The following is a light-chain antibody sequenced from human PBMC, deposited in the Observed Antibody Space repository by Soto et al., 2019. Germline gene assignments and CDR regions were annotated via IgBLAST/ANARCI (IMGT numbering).Light chain of an antibody. CDR2: EGT. J-gene: IGLJ3*02. Sequence: QSALTQPVSVSGSPGQSITISCTGTSSDVGSYSLVSWYQQHPGKAPKLIIYEGTKRPSGISDRFSDSQSGNTASLTISGLEVEDETDYYCCSYASSSASVLFGGGTKLTVL. CDR3: CSYASSSASVL. V-gene: IGLV2-23*01. CDR1: SSDVGSYSL.